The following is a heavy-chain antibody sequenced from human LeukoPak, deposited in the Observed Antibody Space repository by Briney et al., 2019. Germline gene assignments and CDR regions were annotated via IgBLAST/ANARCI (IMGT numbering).Heavy chain of an antibody. CDR3: ARLNGDN. J-gene: IGHJ4*02. D-gene: IGHD2-21*01. CDR1: GGSISTYY. V-gene: IGHV4-59*08. CDR2: INYSGST. Sequence: SETLSLTCTVSGGSISTYYWSWIRQPPGKGLEWIGYINYSGSTNYNPSLKSRVTISVDTSKNQFFLRLSSVTAADTAVYYCARLNGDNWGQGTLVTVSS.